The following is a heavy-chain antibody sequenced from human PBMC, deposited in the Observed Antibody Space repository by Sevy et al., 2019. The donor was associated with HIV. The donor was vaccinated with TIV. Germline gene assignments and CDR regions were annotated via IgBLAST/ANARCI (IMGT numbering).Heavy chain of an antibody. CDR2: IWLGGTT. D-gene: IGHD3-3*01. Sequence: GGSLRLSRAVSGFTVSSNFMSWVRQAPGKGLEWVSVIWLGGTTYYADSVKGRFTISRDNSKNTVYLHMNSLRAEDTAVYYCARGKHVSDYYGSFDYWGQGTLVTVSS. V-gene: IGHV3-53*01. J-gene: IGHJ4*02. CDR1: GFTVSSNF. CDR3: ARGKHVSDYYGSFDY.